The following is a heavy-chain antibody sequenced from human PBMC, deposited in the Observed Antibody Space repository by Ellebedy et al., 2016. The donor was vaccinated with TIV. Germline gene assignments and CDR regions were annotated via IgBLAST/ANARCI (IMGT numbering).Heavy chain of an antibody. Sequence: GGSLRLSXAVSGFTFSGFAMSWVRQAPGKGLEWVSAISGSGGSIYYADSVKGRFTISRDNSKNTLYLQMNSLRVEDTAIYYCAPRVGYCSGGGCSYWGQGTLVTVSS. CDR2: ISGSGGSI. V-gene: IGHV3-23*01. J-gene: IGHJ4*02. D-gene: IGHD2-15*01. CDR3: APRVGYCSGGGCSY. CDR1: GFTFSGFA.